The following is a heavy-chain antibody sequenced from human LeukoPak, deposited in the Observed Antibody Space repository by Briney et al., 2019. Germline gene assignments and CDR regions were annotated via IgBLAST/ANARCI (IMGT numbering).Heavy chain of an antibody. CDR1: GFAFSSYA. J-gene: IGHJ4*02. D-gene: IGHD5-18*01. Sequence: PGGSLRLSCAASGFAFSSYAMSWCRQAPGQGLEWVSVISSSGDNTYYADSVKGRFTISRDNSKNTQYLQMNSLRAEDTAVYYCARGGYSFGYFHYWGQGILVTVSS. CDR2: ISSSGDNT. CDR3: ARGGYSFGYFHY. V-gene: IGHV3-23*01.